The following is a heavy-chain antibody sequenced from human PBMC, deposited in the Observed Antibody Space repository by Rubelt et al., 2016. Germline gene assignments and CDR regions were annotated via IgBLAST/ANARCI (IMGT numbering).Heavy chain of an antibody. D-gene: IGHD5-12*01. Sequence: QVQLQESGPGLVKPSQTLSLTCTVSGGSISSGGYYWSWIRQHPGKGLEWIGYIYYSGSTYYNPSLQSRVTISVDTSKNQVSQKPSAGTAAGRAVHNRARAEYSGYDSVAWDIWGQGTTVTVTS. V-gene: IGHV4-31*03. CDR1: GGSISSGGYY. J-gene: IGHJ3*02. CDR3: ARAEYSGYDSVAWDI. CDR2: IYYSGST.